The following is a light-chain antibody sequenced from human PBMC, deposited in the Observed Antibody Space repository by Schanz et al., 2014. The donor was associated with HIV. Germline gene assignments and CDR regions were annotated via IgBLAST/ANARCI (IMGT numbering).Light chain of an antibody. CDR2: GAS. J-gene: IGKJ1*01. CDR3: QHYGSSRPWT. Sequence: ETVLTQSPGSLSLSPGDRATLSCRASQSLTTNYLAWYQQKLGQAPRLLIYGASSRATGIPDRFSGSGSGTDFTLTISRLEPEDFAVYSCQHYGSSRPWTFGQGTKVQIK. V-gene: IGKV3-20*01. CDR1: QSLTTNY.